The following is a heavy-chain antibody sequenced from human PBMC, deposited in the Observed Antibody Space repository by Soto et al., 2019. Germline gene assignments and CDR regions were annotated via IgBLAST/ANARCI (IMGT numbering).Heavy chain of an antibody. CDR2: ISGSGDIT. D-gene: IGHD2-15*01. J-gene: IGHJ4*02. Sequence: VQLLESGGGLVQPGGSLRLSCAASGFTFSGYAMSWVRQAPGKGLEWVSVISGSGDITYYINSVKGRFTISRDNSKNTLYLEVNSLRAEDTAVYFCAKNFGGSCYSGADYWGQGILVTVSS. CDR1: GFTFSGYA. CDR3: AKNFGGSCYSGADY. V-gene: IGHV3-23*01.